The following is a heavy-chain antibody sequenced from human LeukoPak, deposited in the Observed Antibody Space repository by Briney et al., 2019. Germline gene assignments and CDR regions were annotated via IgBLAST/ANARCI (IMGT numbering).Heavy chain of an antibody. CDR3: AFYGSGSSPFDP. J-gene: IGHJ5*02. D-gene: IGHD3-10*01. CDR2: ISSSSYYI. Sequence: GGSLRLSCAASGFTFSDYTMIWVRQAPGKGLEWVSSISSSSYYIYYADSVKGRFTISSDNAKNSLYLQLNSLRAEDTAVYYCAFYGSGSSPFDPWGQGTLVTVSS. CDR1: GFTFSDYT. V-gene: IGHV3-21*01.